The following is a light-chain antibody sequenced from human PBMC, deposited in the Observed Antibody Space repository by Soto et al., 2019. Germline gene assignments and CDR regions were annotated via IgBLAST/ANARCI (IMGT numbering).Light chain of an antibody. CDR1: QSVSSY. Sequence: EIVLTPAPATLSLSPGERATLSCRASQSVSSYLACYQQKPGQAPRLLISDASNRAPGIPARFSGSGSGTDFSLTSSSLEPEAFAVSYCQRRTNWRTFGGGTKVEIK. J-gene: IGKJ4*01. V-gene: IGKV3-11*01. CDR2: DAS. CDR3: QRRTNWRT.